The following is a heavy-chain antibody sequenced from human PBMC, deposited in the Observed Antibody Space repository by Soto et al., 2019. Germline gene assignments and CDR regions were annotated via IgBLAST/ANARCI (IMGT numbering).Heavy chain of an antibody. D-gene: IGHD5-18*01. Sequence: PGGSLRLSCAASGLTFSSYAMSWVRQAPGKGLEWVSYISSSGSTIYYADSVKGRFTISRDNAKNSLYLQMNSLRAEDTAVYYCARVEDTARPLDYWGQGTLVTVSS. V-gene: IGHV3-48*03. CDR2: ISSSGSTI. J-gene: IGHJ4*02. CDR3: ARVEDTARPLDY. CDR1: GLTFSSYA.